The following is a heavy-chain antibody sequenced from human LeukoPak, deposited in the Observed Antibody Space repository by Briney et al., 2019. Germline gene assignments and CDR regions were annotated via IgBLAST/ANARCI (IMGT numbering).Heavy chain of an antibody. CDR1: GDSISTYC. CDR3: ARRVVESAVITERNWFDP. Sequence: SETLSLTCTVAGDSISTYCWSWVRQPPGKGLEWIGSMCYSGSTNYNPSLKSRVTISIDTSKNQFSLKLSSVTAADTAVYYCARRVVESAVITERNWFDPWGQGTLVIVSS. CDR2: MCYSGST. J-gene: IGHJ5*02. V-gene: IGHV4-59*08. D-gene: IGHD4-11*01.